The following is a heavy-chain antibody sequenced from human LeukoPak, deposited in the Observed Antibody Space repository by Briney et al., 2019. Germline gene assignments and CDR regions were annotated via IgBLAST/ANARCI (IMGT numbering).Heavy chain of an antibody. CDR3: AREVAYSPHFDY. V-gene: IGHV3-7*04. CDR1: GISFSSYW. Sequence: PGGSLRLSCAASGISFSSYWMTWVRQAPGKGLEWVASIKQDGSEKYYVDSVKGRFTLSRDNAKNSLFLQMNSLRAEDTAVYYCAREVAYSPHFDYWGQGTLVTVSS. J-gene: IGHJ4*02. CDR2: IKQDGSEK. D-gene: IGHD3-16*01.